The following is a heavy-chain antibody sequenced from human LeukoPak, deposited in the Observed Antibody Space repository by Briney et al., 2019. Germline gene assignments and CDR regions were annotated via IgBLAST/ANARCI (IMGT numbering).Heavy chain of an antibody. J-gene: IGHJ4*02. D-gene: IGHD6-13*01. CDR1: GFIFSSYD. Sequence: GGSLRLSCAASGFIFSSYDMHWVRQATGKGLEWVSAIGTAGDTYYLGSVKGRFTISRENAKNSLYLQMNSLRAGDTAVYYCVRETQATAGLDYWGQGTLVTVSS. V-gene: IGHV3-13*04. CDR3: VRETQATAGLDY. CDR2: IGTAGDT.